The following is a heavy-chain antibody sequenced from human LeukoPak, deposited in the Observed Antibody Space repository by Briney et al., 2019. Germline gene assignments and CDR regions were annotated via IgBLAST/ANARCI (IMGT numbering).Heavy chain of an antibody. D-gene: IGHD3-22*01. Sequence: ASVKVSCKVSGYVLAELSIHWVRQAPGKGLEWMGGFDPENDEKMYAQKFQGRVTMTEDTSLDTAYMELSSLGSEDTAVYYCATEISSGYYSHWGLGTLVTVSS. J-gene: IGHJ4*02. CDR2: FDPENDEK. CDR1: GYVLAELS. V-gene: IGHV1-24*01. CDR3: ATEISSGYYSH.